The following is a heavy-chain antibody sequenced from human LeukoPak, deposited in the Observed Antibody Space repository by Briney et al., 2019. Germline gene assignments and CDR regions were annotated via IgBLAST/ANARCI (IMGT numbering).Heavy chain of an antibody. CDR3: ARAPFITMVRGVNYFDY. V-gene: IGHV4-30-4*01. D-gene: IGHD3-10*01. CDR2: IYYSGST. CDR1: GGSISSGDYY. J-gene: IGHJ4*02. Sequence: SETLSLTCTVSGGSISSGDYYWSWIRQPPGKGLEWIGYIYYSGSTYYNPSLKSRVTISEDTSKNQFSLKLSSVTAADTAVYYCARAPFITMVRGVNYFDYWGQGTLVTVSS.